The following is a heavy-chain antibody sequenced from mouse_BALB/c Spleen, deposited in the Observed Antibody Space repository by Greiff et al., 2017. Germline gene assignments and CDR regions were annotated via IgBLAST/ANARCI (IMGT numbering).Heavy chain of an antibody. CDR2: IWAGGST. Sequence: GKLVESGPGLVAPSQSLSITCTVSGFSLTSYGVHWVRQPPGKGLEWLGVIWAGGSTNYNSALMSRLSISKDNSKSQVFLKMNSLQTDDTAMYYCAREDYYGSSYGAMDYWGQGTSVTVSS. D-gene: IGHD1-1*01. CDR1: GFSLTSYG. CDR3: AREDYYGSSYGAMDY. J-gene: IGHJ4*01. V-gene: IGHV2-9*02.